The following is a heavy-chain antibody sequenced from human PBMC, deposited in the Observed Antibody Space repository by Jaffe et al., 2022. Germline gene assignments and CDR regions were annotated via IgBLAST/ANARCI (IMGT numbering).Heavy chain of an antibody. V-gene: IGHV4-59*01. CDR1: GGSISSYY. CDR3: ARGSGGGSSWMPFDY. CDR2: IYYSGST. D-gene: IGHD6-13*01. Sequence: QVQLQESGPGLVKPSETLSLTCTVSGGSISSYYWSWIRQPPGKGLEWIGYIYYSGSTNYNPSLKSRVTISVDTSKNQFSLKLSSVTAADTAVYYCARGSGGGSSWMPFDYWGQGTLVTVSS. J-gene: IGHJ4*02.